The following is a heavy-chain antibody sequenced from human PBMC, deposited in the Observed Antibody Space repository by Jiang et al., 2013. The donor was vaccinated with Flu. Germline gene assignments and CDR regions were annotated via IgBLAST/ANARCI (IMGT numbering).Heavy chain of an antibody. D-gene: IGHD4-17*01. CDR1: GASISGDDYY. J-gene: IGHJ5*02. CDR2: LHYSGTT. CDR3: AKFLYGDFVSWFDP. V-gene: IGHV4-30-4*08. Sequence: PGLVKPSQTLSLTCIVSGASISGDDYYWSWIRQPPGRGLEWVGFLHYSGTTYYNPSLQSRLSISVDTSKNQFSLKLTSVTAADTAVYYCAKFLYGDFVSWFDPWGQGILVTVSS.